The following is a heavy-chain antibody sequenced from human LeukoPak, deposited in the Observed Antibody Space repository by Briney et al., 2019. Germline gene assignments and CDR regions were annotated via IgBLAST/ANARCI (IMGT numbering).Heavy chain of an antibody. J-gene: IGHJ4*02. CDR3: ARAPLYYFDY. V-gene: IGHV1-8*02. CDR2: MNPNSGNT. Sequence: GASVKVSCKASGYTFTSYGISWVRQATGQGLEWMGWMNPNSGNTGYAQKFQGRVTMTRNTSISTAYMELSSLRSEDTALYYCARAPLYYFDYWGQGTLVTVSS. CDR1: GYTFTSYG.